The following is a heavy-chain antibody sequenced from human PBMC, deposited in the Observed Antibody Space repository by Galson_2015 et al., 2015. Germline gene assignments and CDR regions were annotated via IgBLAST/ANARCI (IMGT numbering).Heavy chain of an antibody. V-gene: IGHV2-70*18. CDR3: ARTNYESSAHISLNYYYYFMDV. J-gene: IGHJ6*03. D-gene: IGHD3-22*01. CDR1: GFSLDTREMS. CDR2: IDWEDDK. Sequence: ALVKPTQTLTLTCSFSGFSLDTREMSVAWVRQPPGKALEWLARIDWEDDKYYSPSLKTRLTISKDTSKNTVVLTLTDMDPVDTATYYCARTNYESSAHISLNYYYYFMDVWGKGTRVTVSS.